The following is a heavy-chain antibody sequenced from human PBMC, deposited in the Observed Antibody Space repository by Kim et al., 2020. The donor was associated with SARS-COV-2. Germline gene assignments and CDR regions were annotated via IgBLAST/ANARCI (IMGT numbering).Heavy chain of an antibody. CDR3: ARTGIAVAVHAHGAFDI. J-gene: IGHJ3*02. D-gene: IGHD6-19*01. CDR2: ISSSSSTI. V-gene: IGHV3-48*04. CDR1: GFTFSSYS. Sequence: GGSLRLSCAASGFTFSSYSMNWVRQAPGKGLEWVSYISSSSSTIYYADSVKGRFTISRDNAKNSLYLQMNSLRAEDTAVYYCARTGIAVAVHAHGAFDIWGHGTMVTVSS.